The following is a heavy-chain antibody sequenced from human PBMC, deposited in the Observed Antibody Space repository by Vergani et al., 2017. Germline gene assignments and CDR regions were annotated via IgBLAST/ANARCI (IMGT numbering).Heavy chain of an antibody. CDR2: VTSGNRSQ. V-gene: IGHV3-48*01. Sequence: QLVESGGGLVQPGGSLRLSCAASGFSFSTYSMNWVRQAPGKGLEWVSYVTSGNRSQSYADSVKGRFTISRDNAKNSLYLQMNRLRAEDTAVYYCAKAVSIVVVTAPFDYWGPGTLVTVSS. CDR3: AKAVSIVVVTAPFDY. J-gene: IGHJ4*02. CDR1: GFSFSTYS. D-gene: IGHD2-21*02.